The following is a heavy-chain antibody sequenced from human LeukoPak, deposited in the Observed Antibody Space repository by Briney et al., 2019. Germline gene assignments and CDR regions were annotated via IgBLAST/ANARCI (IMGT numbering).Heavy chain of an antibody. Sequence: GGTLRLSCAVSGLTISKSWMSWVRQAPGKGLEWVANIDPDGSDIYYVDSVKGRCTVSRDNAKNSLYLQMNILRVEDTGTYYCIRGSSSYWGQGTLVTV. CDR1: GLTISKSW. CDR2: IDPDGSDI. V-gene: IGHV3-7*04. J-gene: IGHJ4*02. CDR3: IRGSSSY.